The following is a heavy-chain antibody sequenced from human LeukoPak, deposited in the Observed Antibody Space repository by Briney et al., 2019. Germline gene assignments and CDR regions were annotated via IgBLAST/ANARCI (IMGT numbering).Heavy chain of an antibody. V-gene: IGHV3-21*01. D-gene: IGHD3-10*01. CDR3: ARDGLLWFGELYYYYGMDV. CDR2: ISSSSSYI. CDR1: GFTFSSYS. J-gene: IGHJ6*02. Sequence: GGSLRLSCAASGFTFSSYSMNWVRQAPGKGLEWVSSISSSSSYIYYADSVKGRFTISRDNAKNSLYLQMNSLRAEDTAVYYCARDGLLWFGELYYYYGMDVWGQGTTVTVSS.